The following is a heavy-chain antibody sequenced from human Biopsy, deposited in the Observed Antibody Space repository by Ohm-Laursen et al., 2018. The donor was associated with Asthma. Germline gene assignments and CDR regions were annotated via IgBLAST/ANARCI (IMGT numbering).Heavy chain of an antibody. CDR2: IDPNRGGT. V-gene: IGHV1-2*06. Sequence: ASVKVSCKASGYPFTDYYVHWVRQAPGQGLEWMGRIDPNRGGTNDAQKFLGSVTMTRDTSVNTDFMVLSRLRSDDTAVYYCARIKIRIGAGTDRYFDLWGRGTLVTVSS. CDR1: GYPFTDYY. CDR3: ARIKIRIGAGTDRYFDL. D-gene: IGHD3-16*01. J-gene: IGHJ2*01.